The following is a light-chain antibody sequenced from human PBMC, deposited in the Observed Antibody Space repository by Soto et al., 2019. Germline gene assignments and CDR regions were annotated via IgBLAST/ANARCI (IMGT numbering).Light chain of an antibody. CDR2: EVT. Sequence: QSVLTQPPSASGSPGQSVAISCTVTSSDVGGYNFVSWYQQHPGKAPKLMIYEVTKRPSGVPDRFSGSKSGNTASLTVSGLQAEDEADYYCCSYAGNNIYVFGTGTKVTVL. V-gene: IGLV2-8*01. CDR3: CSYAGNNIYV. CDR1: SSDVGGYNF. J-gene: IGLJ1*01.